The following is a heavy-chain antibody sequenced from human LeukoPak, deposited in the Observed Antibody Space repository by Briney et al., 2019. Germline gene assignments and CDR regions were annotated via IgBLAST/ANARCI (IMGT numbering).Heavy chain of an antibody. J-gene: IGHJ5*02. V-gene: IGHV3-30*02. D-gene: IGHD3-16*01. CDR3: AKGDKMLTWRRTYNRFDP. CDR1: GVTFSSYG. Sequence: GGSLRLSCAASGVTFSSYGMHWVCQAPGKGLEWGAFIWYDGSNKYYADSVRGRFTISRDNSKNTLYLQMNSLRAEDTAVYFFAKGDKMLTWRRTYNRFDPWGQATLVTVSS. CDR2: IWYDGSNK.